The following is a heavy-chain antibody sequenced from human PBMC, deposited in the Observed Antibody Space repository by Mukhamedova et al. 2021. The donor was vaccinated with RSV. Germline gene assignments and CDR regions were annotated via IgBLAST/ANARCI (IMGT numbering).Heavy chain of an antibody. Sequence: EYMGWINPNSGGTNYAQKFQGRVTMTRDTSISTAYMELSRLRSDDTAVYYCARGSWYSSGWYLSEYFPHWGQGTLVTVSS. D-gene: IGHD6-19*01. J-gene: IGHJ1*01. V-gene: IGHV1-2*02. CDR2: INPNSGGT. CDR3: ARGSWYSSGWYLSEYFPH.